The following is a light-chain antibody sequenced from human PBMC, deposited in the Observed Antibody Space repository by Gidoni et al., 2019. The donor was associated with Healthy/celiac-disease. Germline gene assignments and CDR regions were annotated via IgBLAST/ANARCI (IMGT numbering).Light chain of an antibody. CDR2: GAS. CDR3: QQYNNWPPIT. J-gene: IGKJ5*01. CDR1: QSVSSN. V-gene: IGKV3-15*01. Sequence: EIVMTQSPATLSVSPGERATLSCRASQSVSSNLAWYQQKPGQAPRLRKSGASTRATGIPARFSGSGSGTEFTLTISSLQSEDFAVYYCQQYNNWPPITFGQGTRLEIK.